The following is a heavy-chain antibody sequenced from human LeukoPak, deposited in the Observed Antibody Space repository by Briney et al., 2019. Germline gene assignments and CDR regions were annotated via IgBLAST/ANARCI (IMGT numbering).Heavy chain of an antibody. CDR2: IYHSGST. D-gene: IGHD6-6*01. Sequence: SGTLSLTCAVSGGSISSSNWWSWVRQPPGKGLEWIGEIYHSGSTNYNPSLKSRVTISVDTSKNQFSLKLSSVTAADTAVYYCAREYSSSHVDYWGQGTLVTVSS. V-gene: IGHV4-4*02. CDR1: GGSISSSNW. CDR3: AREYSSSHVDY. J-gene: IGHJ4*02.